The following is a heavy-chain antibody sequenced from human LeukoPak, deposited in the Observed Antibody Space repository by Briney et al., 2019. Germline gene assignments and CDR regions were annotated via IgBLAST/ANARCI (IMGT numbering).Heavy chain of an antibody. CDR3: ARGMRGYCSGGSCSYYYYYYMDV. CDR1: GGSISSYY. CDR2: IYYSGST. V-gene: IGHV4-59*12. J-gene: IGHJ6*03. Sequence: PSETLSLTCTVSGGSISSYYWSWIRQPPGKGLEWIGYIYYSGSTNYNPSLKSRVTISVDTSKNQFSLKLSSVTAADTAVYYCARGMRGYCSGGSCSYYYYYYMDVWGKGTTVTVSS. D-gene: IGHD2-15*01.